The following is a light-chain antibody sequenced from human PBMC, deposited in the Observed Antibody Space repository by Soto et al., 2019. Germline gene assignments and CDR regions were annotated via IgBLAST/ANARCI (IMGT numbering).Light chain of an antibody. CDR3: QKYTNVPA. CDR2: AAS. Sequence: DIQMTQSPSSLSAPVGDRVTITCRASQGISNYLAWYQQIPGKVPKLLISAASTLQSGVPSRFSGSGSGTDFTLTISSLLPEDVATYYCQKYTNVPAFGGGTKVEIK. CDR1: QGISNY. V-gene: IGKV1-27*01. J-gene: IGKJ4*01.